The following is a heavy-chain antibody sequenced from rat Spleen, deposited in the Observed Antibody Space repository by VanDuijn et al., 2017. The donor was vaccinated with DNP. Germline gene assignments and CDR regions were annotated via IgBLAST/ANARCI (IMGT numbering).Heavy chain of an antibody. CDR3: ARHRTIMPYYYAMDA. J-gene: IGHJ4*01. CDR2: ISYNGGTP. CDR1: GFTFSDYY. D-gene: IGHD1-12*01. V-gene: IGHV5-7*01. Sequence: EVQLVGSAGGLVQPGRSLKVSCAASGFTFSDYYMAWVRQAPTKGLEWVATISYNGGTPYYRDSVKGRFTISRDNAQSTLYLQMDSLRSEDTATYYCARHRTIMPYYYAMDAWGQGASVTVSS.